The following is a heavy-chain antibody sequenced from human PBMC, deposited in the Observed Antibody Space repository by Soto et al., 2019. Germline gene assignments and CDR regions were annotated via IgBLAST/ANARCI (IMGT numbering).Heavy chain of an antibody. J-gene: IGHJ5*02. CDR3: AREAAAGNWFDP. V-gene: IGHV4-59*01. D-gene: IGHD6-13*01. Sequence: KPSETLSLTCTVSGGSISSYYWSWIRQPPGKGLEWIGYIYYSGSTNYNPSHKSRVTISVDTSKNQFSLKLSSVTAADTAVYYCAREAAAGNWFDPWGQGTLVTVSS. CDR1: GGSISSYY. CDR2: IYYSGST.